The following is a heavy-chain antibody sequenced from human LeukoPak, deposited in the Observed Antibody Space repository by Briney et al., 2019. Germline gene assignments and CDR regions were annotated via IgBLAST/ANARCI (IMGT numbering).Heavy chain of an antibody. Sequence: SETLSLTCTVSGGSISSGGYYWSWIRQPPGKGLEWIGYIYYSGSTNYNPSLKSRVTISVDTSKNQFSLKLSSVTAADTAVYYCARTSVAGSSRSDYWGQGTLVTVSS. J-gene: IGHJ4*02. CDR3: ARTSVAGSSRSDY. V-gene: IGHV4-61*08. D-gene: IGHD6-6*01. CDR2: IYYSGST. CDR1: GGSISSGGYY.